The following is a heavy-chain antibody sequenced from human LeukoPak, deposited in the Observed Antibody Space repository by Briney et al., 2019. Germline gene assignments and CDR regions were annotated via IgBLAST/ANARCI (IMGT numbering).Heavy chain of an antibody. CDR3: ARDIFDY. V-gene: IGHV3-7*05. J-gene: IGHJ4*02. CDR1: GFTFNNYW. Sequence: GGSLRLSCAASGFTFNNYWMTWVRQAPGRGLDWVANINQDGNLKYYVDSVKGRFTISRDDAKNSLSLQMNSLRAEDTAVYYCARDIFDYWGQGTLVTVSS. CDR2: INQDGNLK.